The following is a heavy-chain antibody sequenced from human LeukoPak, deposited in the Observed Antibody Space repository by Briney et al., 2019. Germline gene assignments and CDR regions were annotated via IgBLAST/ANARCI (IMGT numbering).Heavy chain of an antibody. V-gene: IGHV3-53*01. CDR2: IYSGGST. CDR1: GFTVSSNY. Sequence: RTGGSLRLSCAASGFTVSSNYMSWVRQAPGKGLEWVSVIYSGGSTYYADSVKGRFTISRDNSKNTLYLQMNSLRAEDTAVYYCARGRDGYNHEGYYMDVWGKGTTVTVSS. CDR3: ARGRDGYNHEGYYMDV. J-gene: IGHJ6*03. D-gene: IGHD5-24*01.